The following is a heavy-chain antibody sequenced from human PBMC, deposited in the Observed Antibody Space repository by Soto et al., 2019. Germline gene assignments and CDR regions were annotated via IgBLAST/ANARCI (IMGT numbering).Heavy chain of an antibody. V-gene: IGHV4-4*07. CDR1: GGSISSYY. CDR3: ASRDPGTSVDY. D-gene: IGHD1-7*01. J-gene: IGHJ4*02. CDR2: IYTSGST. Sequence: SETLSLTCTVSGGSISSYYWSWILQPAGKGLEWIGRIYTSGSTNYNPSLKSRVTMSVDTSKNQFSLKVTSLTAADTAVYYCASRDPGTSVDYWGQGTLVTVSS.